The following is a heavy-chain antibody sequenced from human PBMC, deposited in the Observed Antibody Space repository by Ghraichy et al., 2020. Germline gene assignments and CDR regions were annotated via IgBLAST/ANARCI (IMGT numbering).Heavy chain of an antibody. J-gene: IGHJ4*02. CDR2: IYYGGTT. CDR3: TRGWLGPATPKNDY. Sequence: SETLSLTCSVSGASVSSDSFHWSWIRQPPGKGLEWIGYIYYGGTTDYNTNLKSRVTISVDTSKNQFSLILTSVTAADTAFYYCTRGWLGPATPKNDYWGQGTLVTVSS. CDR1: GASVSSDSFH. D-gene: IGHD1-26*01. V-gene: IGHV4-61*01.